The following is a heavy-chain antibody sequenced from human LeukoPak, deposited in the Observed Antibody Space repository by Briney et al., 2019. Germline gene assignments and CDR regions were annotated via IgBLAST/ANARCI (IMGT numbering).Heavy chain of an antibody. V-gene: IGHV3-74*01. D-gene: IGHD2-15*01. Sequence: GGSLTLSCAASGFPFSSYWMHWVRQAPGKGLVWVSRINSDETSTSYGDSVKGRFTISRDNAQKTLYLQMNSLRAEDTAVYYCATSTYCSGGSCYSRTFQYWGQGTLVTVSS. CDR1: GFPFSSYW. J-gene: IGHJ4*02. CDR2: INSDETST. CDR3: ATSTYCSGGSCYSRTFQY.